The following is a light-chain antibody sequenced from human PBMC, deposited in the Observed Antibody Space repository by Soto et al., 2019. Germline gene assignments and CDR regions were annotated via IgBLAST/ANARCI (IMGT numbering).Light chain of an antibody. J-gene: IGKJ1*01. CDR1: QSVSSN. Sequence: EIVMTQSPATRSVSPGERATLSGRDSQSVSSNLAWYQQKPGQAPRLLIYGASTRATGIPARFSGSVSGTEFTLTISSLQSEDFAVYYCQQYNNWPWTFGQGTKVEIK. CDR2: GAS. CDR3: QQYNNWPWT. V-gene: IGKV3-15*01.